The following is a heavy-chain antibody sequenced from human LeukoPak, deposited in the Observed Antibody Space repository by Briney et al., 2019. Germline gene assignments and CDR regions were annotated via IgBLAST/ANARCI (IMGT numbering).Heavy chain of an antibody. J-gene: IGHJ4*02. CDR3: VRDLDYFDY. CDR2: ISTYNGNT. V-gene: IGHV1-18*01. Sequence: ASVKVSCKASGYTFIPCGISWVRQAPGQGLEWMGWISTYNGNTKYPQKVQGRVTLTTDASTSTAYMELRSLRSDDTAVYYCVRDLDYFDYWGQGTLVTVSS. CDR1: GYTFIPCG.